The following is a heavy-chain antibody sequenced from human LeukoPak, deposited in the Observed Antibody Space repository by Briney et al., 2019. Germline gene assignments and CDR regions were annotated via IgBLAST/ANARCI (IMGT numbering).Heavy chain of an antibody. Sequence: ASVKVSCKASGYTFTSYYMHWVRQAPGQGLEWMGIINPSGGSTSYAQKFQGRVTMTSDMSTSTVYMELSSLRSEDTAVYYCARDLNSYGVVQSLDYWGQGTLVTVSS. J-gene: IGHJ4*02. CDR2: INPSGGST. CDR1: GYTFTSYY. V-gene: IGHV1-46*01. CDR3: ARDLNSYGVVQSLDY. D-gene: IGHD5-18*01.